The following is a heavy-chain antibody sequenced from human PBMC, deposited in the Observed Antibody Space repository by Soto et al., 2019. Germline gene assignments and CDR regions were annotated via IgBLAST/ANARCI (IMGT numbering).Heavy chain of an antibody. V-gene: IGHV4-39*01. CDR2: INYSGIT. CDR1: GGSISTISYY. J-gene: IGHJ4*02. CDR3: ARVDIAVLPSTTFDY. D-gene: IGHD2-2*01. Sequence: QLQLQESGPGLVKPSETLSLTCTVSGGSISTISYYWGWIRQTPGKGLEWIGSINYSGITYYNPSLMSRVTISIDTSKNQFSLRLSSVTVAETAVYYCARVDIAVLPSTTFDYWGQGTLVTVSS.